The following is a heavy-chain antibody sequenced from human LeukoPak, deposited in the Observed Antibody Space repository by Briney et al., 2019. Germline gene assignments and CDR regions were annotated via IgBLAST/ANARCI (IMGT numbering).Heavy chain of an antibody. Sequence: ASVKVSCKASGYTFTSYYMHWVRQAPGQGLEWMGIINPSGGSTSYAQKFQGRVTMTRDMSTSTVYMELSSLRSEDTAVYYCARAPGYCSGGSCYPNSIDYWGQGTLVTVSS. CDR2: INPSGGST. CDR3: ARAPGYCSGGSCYPNSIDY. D-gene: IGHD2-15*01. CDR1: GYTFTSYY. V-gene: IGHV1-46*01. J-gene: IGHJ4*02.